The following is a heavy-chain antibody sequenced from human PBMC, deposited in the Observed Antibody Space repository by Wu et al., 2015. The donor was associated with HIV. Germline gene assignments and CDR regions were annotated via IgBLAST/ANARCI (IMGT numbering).Heavy chain of an antibody. CDR2: IIPIFGTA. J-gene: IGHJ6*03. D-gene: IGHD1-7*01. CDR1: GGTFSSYA. V-gene: IGHV1-69*12. Sequence: QVQLVQSGAEVKKPGSSVKVSCKASGGTFSSYAISWVRQAPGQGLEWMGGIIPIFGTANYAQKFQGRVTITADESTSTAYMELSSLRSEDTAVYYCARGILELRVGYYYYYMDVVGQKGTTVTVSS. CDR3: ARGILELRVGYYYYYMDV.